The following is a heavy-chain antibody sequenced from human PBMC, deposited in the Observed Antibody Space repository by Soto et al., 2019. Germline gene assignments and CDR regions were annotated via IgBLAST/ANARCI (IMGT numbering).Heavy chain of an antibody. V-gene: IGHV4-39*01. D-gene: IGHD3-22*01. J-gene: IGHJ4*02. CDR3: ARPGLGHSYFDY. CDR2: IYYSGST. CDR1: GGAISISSYY. Sequence: SETLSLTCTVSGGAISISSYYWGWIRQPPGKGLEWIGSIYYSGSTYYNPSLKSRVTISVDTSKKQFSLKLSSVTAADTAVYYCARPGLGHSYFDYWGQGTLVTLSS.